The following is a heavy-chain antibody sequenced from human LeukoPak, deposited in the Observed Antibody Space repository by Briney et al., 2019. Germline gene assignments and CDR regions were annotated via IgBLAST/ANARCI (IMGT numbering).Heavy chain of an antibody. D-gene: IGHD2/OR15-2a*01. CDR3: ARVRDYLFDY. CDR1: GYTFTSHG. V-gene: IGHV1-18*01. Sequence: ASVKVSCKASGYTFTSHGISWVRQAPGQGLEWMGWIRPSTGDTDYALNLQGRVTMTTDTSTSTVYMELRSLRSDDTAVYYCARVRDYLFDYWGQGTLVTVSS. J-gene: IGHJ4*02. CDR2: IRPSTGDT.